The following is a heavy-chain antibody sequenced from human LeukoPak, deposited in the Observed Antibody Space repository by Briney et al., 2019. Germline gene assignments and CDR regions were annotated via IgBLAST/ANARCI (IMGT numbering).Heavy chain of an antibody. CDR3: ARMRNRGGVDYYYYMDV. J-gene: IGHJ6*03. Sequence: PSETLSLTCNVSGDSISSSSYYWSWIRVPPGKGLEWIGSIYYSGSTYYNPSLKSRVTISVDTSKNQFSLKLSSVTAADTAVYYCARMRNRGGVDYYYYMDVWGKGTTVTISS. D-gene: IGHD2/OR15-2a*01. CDR1: GDSISSSSYY. V-gene: IGHV4-39*01. CDR2: IYYSGST.